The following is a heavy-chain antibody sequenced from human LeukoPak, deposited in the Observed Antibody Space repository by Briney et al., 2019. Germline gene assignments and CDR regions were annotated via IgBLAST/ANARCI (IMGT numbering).Heavy chain of an antibody. J-gene: IGHJ3*02. CDR2: IIPIFGTA. CDR1: GGTFSSYA. D-gene: IGHD1-26*01. V-gene: IGHV1-69*06. Sequence: SVKVSCKASGGTFSSYAISWVRQAPGQGLEWMGGIIPIFGTANYAQKFQGRVTITADKSTSTAYMELSSLRSEDTAVYYCAILRYGVWELYAQGAFDIWGQGTMVTVSS. CDR3: AILRYGVWELYAQGAFDI.